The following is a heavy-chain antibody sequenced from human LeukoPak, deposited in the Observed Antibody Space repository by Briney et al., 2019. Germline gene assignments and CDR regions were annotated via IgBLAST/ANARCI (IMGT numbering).Heavy chain of an antibody. V-gene: IGHV1-2*02. J-gene: IGHJ4*02. D-gene: IGHD6-13*01. Sequence: ASVKVSCKASGYTFTGYYMLWVRQAPGQGLEWMGWINPNSGGTNYAQKFQGRVTMTRDTSISTAYMELSRLRSDDTAVYYCASLVYPGIAATFFDYWGQGTLVTVSS. CDR1: GYTFTGYY. CDR3: ASLVYPGIAATFFDY. CDR2: INPNSGGT.